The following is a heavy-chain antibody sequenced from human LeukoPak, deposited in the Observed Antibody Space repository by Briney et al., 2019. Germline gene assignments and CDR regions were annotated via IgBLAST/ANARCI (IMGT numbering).Heavy chain of an antibody. J-gene: IGHJ4*02. V-gene: IGHV4-59*08. CDR2: TFNGGTT. CDR1: GGSIRNYY. CDR3: ARHLSRGDDYGASGAAVFFDYFDY. Sequence: SETLSLTCSVSGGSIRNYYGSWIRQPPGKTLEWIGYTFNGGTTDNNPSLKGRVTISVDTSKNQFSLRLRSLTAADTAVYYCARHLSRGDDYGASGAAVFFDYFDYWGQGILVTVSS. D-gene: IGHD4-17*01.